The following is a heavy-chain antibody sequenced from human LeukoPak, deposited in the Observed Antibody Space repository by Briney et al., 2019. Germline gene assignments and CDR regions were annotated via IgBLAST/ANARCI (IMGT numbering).Heavy chain of an antibody. CDR2: ISYDGSNK. Sequence: GGSLRLSCAASGFTFSSYAMHWVRQAPGKGLEWVAVISYDGSNKYYADSVKGRFTISRDNSKNTLYLQMNSLRAEDTAVYYYARDAQQLGYFDYWGQGTLVTVSS. CDR1: GFTFSSYA. J-gene: IGHJ4*02. CDR3: ARDAQQLGYFDY. D-gene: IGHD6-13*01. V-gene: IGHV3-30-3*01.